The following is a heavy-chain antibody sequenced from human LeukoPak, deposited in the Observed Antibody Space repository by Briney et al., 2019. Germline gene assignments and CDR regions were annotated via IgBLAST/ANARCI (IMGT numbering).Heavy chain of an antibody. V-gene: IGHV4-4*09. CDR3: ARHYNGLLWFETNWFDP. Sequence: SETLSLTCTVSGGSISSYYWGWIRQPPGKGLEWIGYIYTSGSTNYNPSLKSRVTISVDTSKNQFSLKLSSVTAADTAVYYCARHYNGLLWFETNWFDPWGQGTLVTVSS. J-gene: IGHJ5*02. CDR1: GGSISSYY. D-gene: IGHD3-10*01. CDR2: IYTSGST.